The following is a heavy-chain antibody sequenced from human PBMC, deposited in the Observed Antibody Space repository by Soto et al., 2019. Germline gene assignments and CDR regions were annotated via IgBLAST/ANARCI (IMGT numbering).Heavy chain of an antibody. J-gene: IGHJ4*02. CDR3: ARDPRDYGGNIDY. CDR2: ISYDGSNK. D-gene: IGHD4-17*01. CDR1: GFTFSSYA. Sequence: QVQLVESGGGVVQPGRSLRLSCAASGFTFSSYAMHWVRQAPGKGLEWVAVISYDGSNKYYADSVKGRFTISRDNSKNTLYLHMNSLRAEDTAVYYCARDPRDYGGNIDYWGQGTLVTVSS. V-gene: IGHV3-30-3*01.